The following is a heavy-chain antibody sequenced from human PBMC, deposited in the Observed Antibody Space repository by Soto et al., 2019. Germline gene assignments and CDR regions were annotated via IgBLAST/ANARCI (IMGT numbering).Heavy chain of an antibody. CDR1: GYTFTSYD. Sequence: QVQLVQSGADVKKPGASVKVSCKASGYTFTSYDINWVRQATGQGLEWIGWMSPKTGNTGYAQNFQGRVTMTRNPSISTADMELSSLTSEDTAVYYCARGPPDWGFDFWGQGPLVPVSS. J-gene: IGHJ4*02. CDR3: ARGPPDWGFDF. CDR2: MSPKTGNT. V-gene: IGHV1-8*01. D-gene: IGHD7-27*01.